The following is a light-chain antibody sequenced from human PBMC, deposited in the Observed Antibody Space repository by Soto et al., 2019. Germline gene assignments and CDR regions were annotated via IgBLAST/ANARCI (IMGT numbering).Light chain of an antibody. CDR1: QGIRNF. J-gene: IGKJ3*01. Sequence: DIQMTQSPTSLSASVGDRVTITCRASQGIRNFVAWYQQKPGKAPRLLIFAASTLQSGVLSRCSGSGSGTDFILTIDTLHPEDVAICSCRRYSRGPVFGPETELKIK. CDR3: RRYSRGPV. V-gene: IGKV1-27*01. CDR2: AAS.